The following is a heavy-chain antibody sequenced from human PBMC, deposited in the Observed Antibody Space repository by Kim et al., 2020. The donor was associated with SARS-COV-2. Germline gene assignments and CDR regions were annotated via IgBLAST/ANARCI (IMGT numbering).Heavy chain of an antibody. CDR3: AKDTSSGSYFGYYYGMDV. Sequence: GGSLRLSCAASGFTFDDYAMHWVRQAPGKGLEWVSGISWNSGSIGYADSVKGRFTISRDNAKNSLYLQMNSLRAEDTALYYCAKDTSSGSYFGYYYGMDVWGQGTTVTVSS. J-gene: IGHJ6*02. D-gene: IGHD3-10*01. V-gene: IGHV3-9*01. CDR2: ISWNSGSI. CDR1: GFTFDDYA.